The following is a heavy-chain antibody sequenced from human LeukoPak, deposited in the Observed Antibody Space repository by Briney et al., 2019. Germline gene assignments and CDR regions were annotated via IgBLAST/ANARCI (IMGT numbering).Heavy chain of an antibody. CDR1: GDSISSTTYY. V-gene: IGHV4-39*07. D-gene: IGHD2-21*01. Sequence: SETLSLTCAVSGDSISSTTYYWGWIRRPPGKGLEWIGNIYYSGTTYYNPSLKSRVTISVDTSKNQFSLKLTSVTAADTAVYYCASCGGELYESGFDHWGQGSLVTVSS. CDR3: ASCGGELYESGFDH. CDR2: IYYSGTT. J-gene: IGHJ4*02.